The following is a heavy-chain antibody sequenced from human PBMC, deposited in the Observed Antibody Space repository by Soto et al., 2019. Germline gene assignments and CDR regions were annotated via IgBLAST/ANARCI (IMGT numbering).Heavy chain of an antibody. J-gene: IGHJ5*02. V-gene: IGHV1-24*01. Sequence: ASVTVSCKVSGYTISELSMHWVQQAPGKGLEWMGGFSPEDGDTMFAQRFQGRVTMTKDTSTNTAYMELRSLRSDDTAVYYCARAIYGPGLLDPHWLDPRGQGTLVTVSS. CDR1: GYTISELS. D-gene: IGHD3-10*01. CDR3: ARAIYGPGLLDPHWLDP. CDR2: FSPEDGDT.